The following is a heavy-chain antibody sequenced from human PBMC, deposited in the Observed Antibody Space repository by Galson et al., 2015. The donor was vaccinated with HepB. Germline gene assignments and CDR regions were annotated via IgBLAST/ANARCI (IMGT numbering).Heavy chain of an antibody. CDR1: GFTFSSYS. CDR2: ISSSSSYI. D-gene: IGHD2/OR15-2a*01. J-gene: IGHJ3*02. CDR3: ARENRTADAFDI. Sequence: SLRLSCAASGFTFSSYSMNWVRQAPGKGLEWVSSISSSSSYIYYADSVKGRFTISGDNAKNSLYLQMNSLRAEDTAVYYCARENRTADAFDIWGQGTMVTVSS. V-gene: IGHV3-21*01.